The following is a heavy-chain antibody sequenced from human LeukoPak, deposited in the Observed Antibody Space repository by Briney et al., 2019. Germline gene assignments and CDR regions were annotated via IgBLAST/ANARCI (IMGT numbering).Heavy chain of an antibody. CDR2: ISYDGSNK. CDR3: ARDSSGYYFDDAFDI. Sequence: GRSLRLPCAASGFTFSSYAMHWVRQAPGKGLEWVAVISYDGSNKYYADSVKGRFTISRDNSKNTLYLQMNSLRAEDTAVYYCARDSSGYYFDDAFDIWGQGTMVTVSS. D-gene: IGHD3-22*01. V-gene: IGHV3-30-3*01. J-gene: IGHJ3*02. CDR1: GFTFSSYA.